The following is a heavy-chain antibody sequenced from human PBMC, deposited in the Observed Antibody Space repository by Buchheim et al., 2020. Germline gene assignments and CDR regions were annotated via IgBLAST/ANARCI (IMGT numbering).Heavy chain of an antibody. CDR3: ARRTLILPSMGWFDP. CDR1: GYSFTTYW. D-gene: IGHD2/OR15-2a*01. V-gene: IGHV5-51*01. J-gene: IGHJ5*02. Sequence: EVQLVQSGAEVKKAGESLRISCKGSGYSFTTYWIGWVRQMPGKGLEWMGIIYPHDSDTRYSPSFQGQVTISADKSINTAYPQWSSLNASDTALYYCARRTLILPSMGWFDPWGQGTL. CDR2: IYPHDSDT.